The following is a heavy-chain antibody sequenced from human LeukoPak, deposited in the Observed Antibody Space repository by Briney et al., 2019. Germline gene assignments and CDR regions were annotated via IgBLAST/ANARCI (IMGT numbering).Heavy chain of an antibody. J-gene: IGHJ1*01. V-gene: IGHV1-18*01. CDR1: GHTFTNYG. Sequence: ASVKVSCKASGHTFTNYGITWVRQAPGQGLEWMGWISAYNGNTNYAQKLQGRVTMTTDTSTSTAYMELRSLRSDDTAVYYCARDRAVAGTDRTSSGYFQHWGQGTLVTVSS. D-gene: IGHD6-19*01. CDR2: ISAYNGNT. CDR3: ARDRAVAGTDRTSSGYFQH.